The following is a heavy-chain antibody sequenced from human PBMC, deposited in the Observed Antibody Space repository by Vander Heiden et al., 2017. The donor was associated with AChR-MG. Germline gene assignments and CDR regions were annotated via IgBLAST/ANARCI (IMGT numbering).Heavy chain of an antibody. CDR2: ISYDGSNK. CDR3: AKDNSSGFDY. D-gene: IGHD6-19*01. V-gene: IGHV3-30*18. CDR1: GFTFSSYG. J-gene: IGHJ4*02. Sequence: QVQLVESGGGVVQSGRSLILSCAAAGFTFSSYGMHWVRQAPGKGLEWVAVISYDGSNKYYADSVKGRFTISRDNSKNTLYLQMNSLRDEDTAVYYCAKDNSSGFDYWGQGTLVTVSS.